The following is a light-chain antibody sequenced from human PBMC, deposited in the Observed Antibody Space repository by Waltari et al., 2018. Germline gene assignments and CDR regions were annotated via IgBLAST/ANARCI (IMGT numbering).Light chain of an antibody. CDR3: XQANSFPGGFT. CDR2: AAS. Sequence: DIQMTQXPSSVSASVGDRVTITCRASQGISSWLAWYQQKPGKAPKLLIYAASSLQSGVPSRFSGSGSGTXFTXTISSXQPEDFATYXCXQANSFPGGFTFGXXXKVDIK. V-gene: IGKV1D-12*01. CDR1: QGISSW. J-gene: IGKJ3*01.